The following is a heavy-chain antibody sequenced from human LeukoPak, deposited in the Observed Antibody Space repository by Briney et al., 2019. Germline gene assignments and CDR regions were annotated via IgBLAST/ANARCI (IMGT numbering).Heavy chain of an antibody. D-gene: IGHD3-10*01. J-gene: IGHJ5*02. Sequence: GESLKISCKGSGYSFTSYWIGLVRQMPGKGLEWMGIIYPGDSDTRYSPSFQGQVTISADKSISTAYLQWSSLKASDTAMYYCARSHGSGSYYSNWFDPWGQGTLVTVSS. CDR3: ARSHGSGSYYSNWFDP. CDR2: IYPGDSDT. CDR1: GYSFTSYW. V-gene: IGHV5-51*01.